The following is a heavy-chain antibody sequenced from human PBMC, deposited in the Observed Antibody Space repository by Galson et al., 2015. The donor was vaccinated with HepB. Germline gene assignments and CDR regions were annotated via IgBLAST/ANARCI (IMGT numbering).Heavy chain of an antibody. CDR2: IIPIFGTA. V-gene: IGHV1-69*06. CDR3: ARVRTIFGVAPLSDAFDI. Sequence: SVKVSCKASGGTFSSYAISWVRQAPGQGLEWMGGIIPIFGTADYAQKFQGRVTITADKSTSTAYMELSSLRSEDTAVYYCARVRTIFGVAPLSDAFDIWGQGTMVTVSS. CDR1: GGTFSSYA. D-gene: IGHD3-3*01. J-gene: IGHJ3*02.